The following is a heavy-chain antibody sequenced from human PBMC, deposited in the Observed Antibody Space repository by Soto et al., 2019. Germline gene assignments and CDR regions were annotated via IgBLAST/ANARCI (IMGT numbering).Heavy chain of an antibody. CDR2: IYTRGST. D-gene: IGHD2-15*01. J-gene: IGHJ4*02. V-gene: IGHV4-4*07. Sequence: QVQLQESGPGLVKPSETLSLTCTVSGGSISSYYWSWIRQPAGKGLEWIGRIYTRGSTNYNPSLKSRVTMSVDTSKNQGSLKLSSVTAADTAVYYCARDREYCSGGSCYPEVFDYWGQGTLFTVSS. CDR1: GGSISSYY. CDR3: ARDREYCSGGSCYPEVFDY.